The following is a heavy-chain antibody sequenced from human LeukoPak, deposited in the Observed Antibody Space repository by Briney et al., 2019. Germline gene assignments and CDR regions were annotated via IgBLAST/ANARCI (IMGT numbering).Heavy chain of an antibody. CDR1: GYTFTNLD. J-gene: IGHJ4*02. CDR3: AREGGESGFDY. Sequence: ASVRVSCKTSGYTFTNLDINWLRQAPGQGLEWMGWMSPNSGDTGYAQKFQGRVSMTRDIFKSTAYMELSSLRSEDTAIYYCAREGGESGFDYWGQGTLVTVSS. V-gene: IGHV1-8*01. CDR2: MSPNSGDT. D-gene: IGHD2-21*01.